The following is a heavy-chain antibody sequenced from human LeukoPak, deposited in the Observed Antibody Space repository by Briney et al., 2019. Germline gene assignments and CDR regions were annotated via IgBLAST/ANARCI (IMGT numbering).Heavy chain of an antibody. CDR3: ARECSTSCVDAFDI. CDR2: IYTSGST. Sequence: SETLSLTCTVSGGSISSYYWSWIRQPAGKGLEWIGRIYTSGSTNYNPSLKSRVTMSVDTSKNQFSLKLSSVTAADTAVYYCARECSTSCVDAFDIWGQGTMVTVSS. CDR1: GGSISSYY. J-gene: IGHJ3*02. V-gene: IGHV4-4*07. D-gene: IGHD2-2*01.